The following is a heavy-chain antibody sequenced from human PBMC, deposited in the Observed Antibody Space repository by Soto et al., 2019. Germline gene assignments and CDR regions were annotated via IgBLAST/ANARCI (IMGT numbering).Heavy chain of an antibody. V-gene: IGHV3-11*01. Sequence: QVQLVESGGGLVKPGGSLRLSCATSGFIFSDYYMHWIRQAPGKGLEWISYISGNGRIIQYADSAKGRFTISRDNAQNSRYLQMNSLRAEDTALYFCARDFDADSRTDFDYWGQGTLFTVSS. CDR3: ARDFDADSRTDFDY. D-gene: IGHD4-17*01. CDR2: ISGNGRII. CDR1: GFIFSDYY. J-gene: IGHJ4*02.